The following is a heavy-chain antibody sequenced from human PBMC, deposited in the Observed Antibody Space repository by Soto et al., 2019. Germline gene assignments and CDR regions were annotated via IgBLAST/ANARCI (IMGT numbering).Heavy chain of an antibody. J-gene: IGHJ4*02. CDR3: ARASTVTIEFDD. V-gene: IGHV4-30-4*01. Sequence: SETLSLTCTVSGGSISSGDYYWSWIRQPPGKGLEWIGYIYYSGSTYYNPSLKSRVTISVDTSKNQFSLKLSSVTAADTAVYYCARASTVTIEFDDWGQGTLVTVSS. D-gene: IGHD4-17*01. CDR2: IYYSGST. CDR1: GGSISSGDYY.